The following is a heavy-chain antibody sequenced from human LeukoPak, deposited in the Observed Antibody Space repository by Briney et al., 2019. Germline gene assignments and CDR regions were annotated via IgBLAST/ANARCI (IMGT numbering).Heavy chain of an antibody. V-gene: IGHV1-69*13. J-gene: IGHJ4*02. D-gene: IGHD4-23*01. CDR1: GGTFSSYA. CDR3: ARVLRRFGYFDY. Sequence: SVKVSCKASGGTFSSYAISWVRQAPGRGLEWMGGIIPIFGTANYAQKFQGRVTITADESTSTAYMELSSLRSEDTAVYYCARVLRRFGYFDYWGQGTLVTVSS. CDR2: IIPIFGTA.